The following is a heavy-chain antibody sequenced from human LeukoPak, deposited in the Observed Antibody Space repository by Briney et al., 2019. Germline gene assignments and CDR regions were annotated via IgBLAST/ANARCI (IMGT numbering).Heavy chain of an antibody. CDR3: AKAGPVPAAHPYYYYYYMDV. J-gene: IGHJ6*03. CDR2: ISSDGSRV. V-gene: IGHV3-74*01. Sequence: PGGSLTLSCAASGFTFSDYWMHWVRQAPGKGLVWVSRISSDGSRVTYADSVKGRFTISRDNAKNTLYLQMNSLRAEDTAVYYCAKAGPVPAAHPYYYYYYMDVWGKGTTVTVSS. D-gene: IGHD6-25*01. CDR1: GFTFSDYW.